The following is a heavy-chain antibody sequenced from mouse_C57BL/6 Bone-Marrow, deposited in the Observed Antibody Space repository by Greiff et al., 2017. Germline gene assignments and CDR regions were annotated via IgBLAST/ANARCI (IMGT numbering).Heavy chain of an antibody. Sequence: QVQLQQSGAELMKPGASVKLSCKATGYTFTGYWIEWVKQRPGHGLEWIGELLPGSGSTNYNEKFKGKATFTSDTSSNTAYMQLSSLTTEDSAIYYCARGTTVPQFAYWGQGTLVTVSA. CDR1: GYTFTGYW. CDR2: LLPGSGST. V-gene: IGHV1-9*01. CDR3: ARGTTVPQFAY. D-gene: IGHD1-1*01. J-gene: IGHJ3*01.